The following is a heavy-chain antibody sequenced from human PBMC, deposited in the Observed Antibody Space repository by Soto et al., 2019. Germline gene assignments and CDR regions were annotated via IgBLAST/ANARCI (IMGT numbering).Heavy chain of an antibody. CDR1: GYTFTGYY. J-gene: IGHJ4*02. CDR2: INPKSGGT. D-gene: IGHD1-1*01. V-gene: IGHV1-2*02. Sequence: ASVKVSCKASGYTFTGYYMHWVRQAPGQGLEWMGWINPKSGGTNYAQKFQGRVTMTRDTSISTAYMELSRLRSDDTAVYYCARRAETNGWNGFGADKYYFDFWGQGTLVTVSS. CDR3: ARRAETNGWNGFGADKYYFDF.